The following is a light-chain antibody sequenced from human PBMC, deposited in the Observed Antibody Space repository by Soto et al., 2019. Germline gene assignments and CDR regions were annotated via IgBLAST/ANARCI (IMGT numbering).Light chain of an antibody. V-gene: IGKV1-5*01. CDR1: QSISSG. J-gene: IGKJ3*01. Sequence: DIQMTQSPSTLSASVGDRVTITCRASQSISSGLAWYQQKPGKAPKLLIYDASSLESGVPSRFSGSGSGTEFTLTISSLQPDDFATYYCQQYNSYEITFGPGTKVDIK. CDR3: QQYNSYEIT. CDR2: DAS.